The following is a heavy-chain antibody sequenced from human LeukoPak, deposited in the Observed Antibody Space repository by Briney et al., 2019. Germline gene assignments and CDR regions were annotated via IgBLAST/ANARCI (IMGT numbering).Heavy chain of an antibody. J-gene: IGHJ4*02. CDR3: AKPYYYGSRSYMDY. CDR1: GFTFSSYG. D-gene: IGHD3-10*01. V-gene: IGHV3-30*18. Sequence: PGRSLRLSCAASGFTFSSYGMHWVRQAPGKGLEWEAVISYDGSNTYYADSVKGRFTISRDNSKNMLYLQMNSLRAEDTAVYYCAKPYYYGSRSYMDYWGQGTLVTVSS. CDR2: ISYDGSNT.